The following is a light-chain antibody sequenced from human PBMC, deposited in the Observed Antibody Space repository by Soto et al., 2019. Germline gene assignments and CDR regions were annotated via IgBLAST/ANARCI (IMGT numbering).Light chain of an antibody. CDR1: QSVSRNY. J-gene: IGKJ2*01. CDR2: GAS. V-gene: IGKV3-20*01. CDR3: QQYGSSPYT. Sequence: EIVLTQPPGTLSLSPGERATLSCKTSQSVSRNYLAWYQQKPGQAPRLLINGASSRATGIPDRFSGSGSGTDFTLTISRLEPEDCAVYYCQQYGSSPYTFGQGTKLEIK.